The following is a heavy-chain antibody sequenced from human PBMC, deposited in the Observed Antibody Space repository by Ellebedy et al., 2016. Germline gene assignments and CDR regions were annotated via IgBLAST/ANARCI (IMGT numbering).Heavy chain of an antibody. D-gene: IGHD5-18*01. V-gene: IGHV1-46*01. Sequence: ASVKVSCXASGYTFTSYYMQWVRQAPGQGLEWMGIINPSDGTTSYAQKFQGRVTMTRDTSTSTVYMEVSSLRSEDTAVYYCASSAGDTAMYTWGQGTLVTVSS. CDR1: GYTFTSYY. CDR3: ASSAGDTAMYT. CDR2: INPSDGTT. J-gene: IGHJ5*02.